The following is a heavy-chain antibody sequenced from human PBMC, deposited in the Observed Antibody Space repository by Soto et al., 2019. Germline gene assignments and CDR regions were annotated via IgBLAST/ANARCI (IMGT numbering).Heavy chain of an antibody. D-gene: IGHD2-2*01. Sequence: GGSLRLSCAASGFTFSNSAMSWVRQAPGEGLEWVSAIPGGAGSTHYADSVKGRFTISRDNSKTTLYLQMNSLRAEDTAVYYCARLPTAVLVPSPNAPNWYFDLWGRGTLVTVSS. V-gene: IGHV3-23*01. J-gene: IGHJ2*01. CDR3: ARLPTAVLVPSPNAPNWYFDL. CDR2: IPGGAGST. CDR1: GFTFSNSA.